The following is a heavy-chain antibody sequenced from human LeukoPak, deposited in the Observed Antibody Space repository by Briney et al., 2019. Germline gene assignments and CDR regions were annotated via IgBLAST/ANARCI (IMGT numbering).Heavy chain of an antibody. Sequence: SETLSLTCTVSGGSISSDDYYLSWIRQHPGKCLEWIGYIYYSGSTYYKPSLKSRITISVDTSKNQFSLKLSSVTAADTAIYYCARGGSYHGYWGQGTLVTVSS. D-gene: IGHD1-26*01. J-gene: IGHJ4*02. V-gene: IGHV4-31*03. CDR1: GGSISSDDYY. CDR3: ARGGSYHGY. CDR2: IYYSGST.